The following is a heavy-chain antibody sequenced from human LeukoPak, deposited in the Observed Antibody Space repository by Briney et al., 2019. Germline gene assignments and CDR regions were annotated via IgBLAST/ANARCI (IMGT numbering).Heavy chain of an antibody. CDR3: ARERGSGWSDFDY. CDR1: GGTFSSYA. Sequence: SVKVSCKASGGTFSSYAISWVRQAPGQGLEWMGGIIPIFGTANYAQKFQGRVTITADESTSTAYMELSSPRSEDTAVYYCARERGSGWSDFDYWGQGTLVTVSS. V-gene: IGHV1-69*13. J-gene: IGHJ4*02. D-gene: IGHD6-19*01. CDR2: IIPIFGTA.